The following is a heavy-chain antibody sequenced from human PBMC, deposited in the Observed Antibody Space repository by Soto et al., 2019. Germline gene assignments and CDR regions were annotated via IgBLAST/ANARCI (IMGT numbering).Heavy chain of an antibody. D-gene: IGHD2-15*01. CDR2: IHYSGDA. Sequence: SETLSLTCTVSGGSISSSGHYWGWVRQPPGKGLEWIGTIHYSGDAYYNPSLKSRVSISVDTSKSQFSLKLNSATAADTALYYCSRHYCSGGSCYYYGMDVWGQGTTVTVSS. CDR3: SRHYCSGGSCYYYGMDV. J-gene: IGHJ6*02. CDR1: GGSISSSGHY. V-gene: IGHV4-39*01.